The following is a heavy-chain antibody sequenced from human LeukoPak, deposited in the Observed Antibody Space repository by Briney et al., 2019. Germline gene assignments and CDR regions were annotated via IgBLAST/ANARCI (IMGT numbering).Heavy chain of an antibody. Sequence: GASVKVSCKASGYTFTGYYMHWVRQAPGQGLEWMGWMNPNSGNTGYAQKFQGRVTITRNTSISTAYMELSSLRSEDTAVYYCARDFGSSWLDYWGQGTLVTVSS. CDR2: MNPNSGNT. CDR1: GYTFTGYY. J-gene: IGHJ4*02. V-gene: IGHV1-8*03. CDR3: ARDFGSSWLDY. D-gene: IGHD6-13*01.